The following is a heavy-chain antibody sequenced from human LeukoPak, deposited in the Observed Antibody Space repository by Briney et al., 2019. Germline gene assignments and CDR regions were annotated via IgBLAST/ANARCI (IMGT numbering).Heavy chain of an antibody. J-gene: IGHJ4*02. CDR3: ARDQEAQLWLRGGYFGY. CDR1: GFTFSSYG. CDR2: ISGSGDST. D-gene: IGHD5-18*01. Sequence: GGSLILSCAASGFTFSSYGMSWVRQAPGKGLEWVSGISGSGDSTNYEDFVKGRFTISRDNSKNTLYLQMNSLRVEDTAVYYCARDQEAQLWLRGGYFGYWGQGTLVTVSS. V-gene: IGHV3-23*01.